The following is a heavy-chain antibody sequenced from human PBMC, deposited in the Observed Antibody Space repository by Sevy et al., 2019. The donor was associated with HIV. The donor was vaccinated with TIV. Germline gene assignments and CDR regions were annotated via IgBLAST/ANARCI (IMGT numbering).Heavy chain of an antibody. CDR2: IYTSGST. D-gene: IGHD3-3*01. Sequence: SETLSLTCTVSGGSISSYYWSWIRQPAGKGLEWIGRIYTSGSTNYNPSLKSRVTMSVDTSKNQFSLKLSSVTAADPAVYYCAGWGFGVVEKQMDVWGQGTTVTVSS. CDR1: GGSISSYY. CDR3: AGWGFGVVEKQMDV. V-gene: IGHV4-4*07. J-gene: IGHJ6*02.